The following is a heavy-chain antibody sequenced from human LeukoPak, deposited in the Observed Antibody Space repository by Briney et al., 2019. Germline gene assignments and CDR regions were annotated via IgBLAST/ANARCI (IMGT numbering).Heavy chain of an antibody. Sequence: SETLSLTCAVYGGSFSGYYWGWIRQPPGKGLEWIGSIYYSGSTYYNPSLKSRVTISVDTSKNQFSLKLSSVTAADTAAYYCARDRGITIFGVHLNWFDPWGQGTLVTVSS. CDR3: ARDRGITIFGVHLNWFDP. J-gene: IGHJ5*02. D-gene: IGHD3-3*01. CDR2: IYYSGST. V-gene: IGHV4-34*01. CDR1: GGSFSGYY.